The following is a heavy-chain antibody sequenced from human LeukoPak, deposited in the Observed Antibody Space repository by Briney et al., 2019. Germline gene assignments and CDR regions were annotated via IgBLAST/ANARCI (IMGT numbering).Heavy chain of an antibody. D-gene: IGHD3-3*01. CDR1: GGSFSGYY. CDR2: INHSGST. Sequence: SETLSLTCAVYGGSFSGYYWSWIRQPPGKGLEWIGEINHSGSTNYNPSLKSRVTISVDPSKNQFSLTLSSVTAADTAVYYCARGVASFGIWSAVQRADMDVWGKGTTVTVSS. CDR3: ARGVASFGIWSAVQRADMDV. V-gene: IGHV4-34*01. J-gene: IGHJ6*03.